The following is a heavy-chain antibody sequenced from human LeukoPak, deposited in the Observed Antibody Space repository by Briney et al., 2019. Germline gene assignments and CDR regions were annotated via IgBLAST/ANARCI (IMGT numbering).Heavy chain of an antibody. CDR2: ISRSGNST. CDR3: AIDTLVAARWFQP. Sequence: GGSLRLYCVVSGFTFSSYAMSWDRQAPGKGLEWVSTISRSGNSTYYPDSVKGRFTISRDNSKNTLYLQTNSLRAEDTALYYCAIDTLVAARWFQPWGQGTLVTVSS. D-gene: IGHD2-15*01. J-gene: IGHJ5*02. V-gene: IGHV3-23*01. CDR1: GFTFSSYA.